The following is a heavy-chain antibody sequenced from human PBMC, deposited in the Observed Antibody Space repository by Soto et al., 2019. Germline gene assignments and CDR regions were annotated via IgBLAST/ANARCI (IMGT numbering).Heavy chain of an antibody. J-gene: IGHJ5*02. D-gene: IGHD3-3*01. Sequence: ASVKVSCKASGYTFTSYGISWVRQAPGQGLEWMGWISAYNGNTNYAQKLQGRVTMTTDTSTSTAYMELRSLRSDDTAVYYCARENPLAPIITIFGVVKDPLASHGFDPWGQGTLVTVSS. CDR3: ARENPLAPIITIFGVVKDPLASHGFDP. CDR1: GYTFTSYG. CDR2: ISAYNGNT. V-gene: IGHV1-18*01.